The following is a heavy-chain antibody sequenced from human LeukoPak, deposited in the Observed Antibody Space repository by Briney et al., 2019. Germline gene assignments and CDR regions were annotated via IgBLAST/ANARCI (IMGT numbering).Heavy chain of an antibody. D-gene: IGHD5-12*01. CDR3: ARLVAASFDY. V-gene: IGHV1-2*02. CDR1: GYTFTGYY. Sequence: GASVKVSCTASGYTFTGYYMHWVRQAPGQGLEWMGWINPNSGGTNYAQKFQGRVTMTGDTSISTAYMELSRLRSDDTAVYYCARLVAASFDYWGQGTLVTVSS. J-gene: IGHJ4*02. CDR2: INPNSGGT.